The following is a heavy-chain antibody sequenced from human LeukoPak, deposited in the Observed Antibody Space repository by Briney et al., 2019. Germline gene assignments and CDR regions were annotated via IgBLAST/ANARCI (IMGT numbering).Heavy chain of an antibody. CDR3: ARLTISGGRFFDC. CDR2: IYYSGST. Sequence: SETLSLTCTVSGGSISSYYWSWIRQPPGKGLEWIGYIYYSGSTNYNPSLKSRVTISVDTSKNQFSLKLSSVTAADTAVYYCARLTISGGRFFDCWGQGTLVTVSS. J-gene: IGHJ4*02. V-gene: IGHV4-59*08. CDR1: GGSISSYY. D-gene: IGHD2-15*01.